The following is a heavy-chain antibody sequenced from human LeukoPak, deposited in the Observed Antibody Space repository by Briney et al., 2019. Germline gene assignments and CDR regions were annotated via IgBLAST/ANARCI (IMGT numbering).Heavy chain of an antibody. CDR3: AKRPSWTNHYYYGMDV. Sequence: GGSLRLSCAASGFTFSSYAMSWVRQAPGKGLEWVSAISGSGGSTYYADSVKGRFTISRDDSKTTLYLQMNSLRAEDTAVYYCAKRPSWTNHYYYGMDVWGQGTTVTVSS. J-gene: IGHJ6*02. CDR2: ISGSGGST. D-gene: IGHD1-1*01. V-gene: IGHV3-23*01. CDR1: GFTFSSYA.